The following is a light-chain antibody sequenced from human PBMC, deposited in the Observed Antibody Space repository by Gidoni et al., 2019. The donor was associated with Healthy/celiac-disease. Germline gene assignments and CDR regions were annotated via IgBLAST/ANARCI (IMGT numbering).Light chain of an antibody. CDR2: DVS. Sequence: QSALTQPASDSGSPGQSITISCTVTSSDVGGYNYVSWYQQHPGKAPKLMIYDVSNRPSGVSNRFSGSKSGNTASLTISGLQAEDEADYYCSSYTSSSTLPYVFGTGTKVTVL. CDR1: SSDVGGYNY. CDR3: SSYTSSSTLPYV. J-gene: IGLJ1*01. V-gene: IGLV2-14*03.